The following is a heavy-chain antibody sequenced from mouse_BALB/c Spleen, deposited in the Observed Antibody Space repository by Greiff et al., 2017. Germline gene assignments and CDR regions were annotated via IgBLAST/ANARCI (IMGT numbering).Heavy chain of an antibody. Sequence: QVQLQQSGAELVRPGVSVKISCKGSGYTFTDYAMHWVKQSHAKSLEWIGVISTYYGDASYNQKFKGKATMTVDKSSSTAYMELARLTSEDSAIYYCARGGTTATFYFDYWGQGTTLTVSS. J-gene: IGHJ2*01. V-gene: IGHV1S137*01. CDR3: ARGGTTATFYFDY. CDR1: GYTFTDYA. D-gene: IGHD1-2*01. CDR2: ISTYYGDA.